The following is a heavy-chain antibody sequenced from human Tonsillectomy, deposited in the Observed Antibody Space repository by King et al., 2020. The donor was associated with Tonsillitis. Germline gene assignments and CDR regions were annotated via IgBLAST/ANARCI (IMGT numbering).Heavy chain of an antibody. Sequence: AQLVQSGAEVKKPGASVKVSCMASGYTFTDYYIHWVRQAPGQGLEWMGWVNPNSGDTNYAQKFQGRVTMTRDTSISTAYMELSRLRSDDAAVYYCARAHYYYGVHVWGQGTTLTVSS. CDR2: VNPNSGDT. V-gene: IGHV1-2*02. CDR3: ARAHYYYGVHV. CDR1: GYTFTDYY. J-gene: IGHJ6*02.